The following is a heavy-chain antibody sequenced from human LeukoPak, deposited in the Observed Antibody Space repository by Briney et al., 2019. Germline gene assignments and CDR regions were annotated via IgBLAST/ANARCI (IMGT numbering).Heavy chain of an antibody. CDR1: GYNFTNYW. Sequence: GEFLKISCKGSGYNFTNYWIGWVRQMPGKGLEWMGIIHPGDSDTRYSPSFQGQVTISADKSISTAYLQWSSLKASDTAMYYCARQYCSSTSCSYNWFDPWGQGTLVTVSS. V-gene: IGHV5-51*01. CDR2: IHPGDSDT. J-gene: IGHJ5*02. CDR3: ARQYCSSTSCSYNWFDP. D-gene: IGHD2-2*01.